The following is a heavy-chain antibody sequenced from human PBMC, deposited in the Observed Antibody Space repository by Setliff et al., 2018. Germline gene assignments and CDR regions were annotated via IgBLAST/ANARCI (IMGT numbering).Heavy chain of an antibody. V-gene: IGHV3-21*01. Sequence: PGGSLRLSCAASGFTFSTYSMIWVRQAPGTGLEWVSSISSSSSHIYYADSMKGRFTISRDNAKNSLYLQLNSLRAEDTAVYYCARPSEGKVAGVDYWGQGTLVTVSS. D-gene: IGHD6-19*01. CDR1: GFTFSTYS. J-gene: IGHJ4*02. CDR3: ARPSEGKVAGVDY. CDR2: ISSSSSHI.